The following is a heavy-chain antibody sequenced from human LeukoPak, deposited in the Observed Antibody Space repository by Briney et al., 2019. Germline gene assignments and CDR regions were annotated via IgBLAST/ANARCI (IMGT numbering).Heavy chain of an antibody. V-gene: IGHV3-48*01. D-gene: IGHD3-16*02. J-gene: IGHJ4*02. CDR2: ISSSSSTI. Sequence: GGSVRLSCGASGLTFSSYSMNWVRQAPGKGLEGVSDISSSSSTIYYADSAKGRFTISRDNAKNSLYLQMNSLRAEDTAVYYCARGLNYDYVWGSYRYTNRDYWGQGTLVTVSS. CDR3: ARGLNYDYVWGSYRYTNRDY. CDR1: GLTFSSYS.